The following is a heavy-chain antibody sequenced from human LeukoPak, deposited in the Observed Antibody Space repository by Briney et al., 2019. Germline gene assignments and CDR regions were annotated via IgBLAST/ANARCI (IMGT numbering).Heavy chain of an antibody. V-gene: IGHV3-66*03. CDR3: ARVDGPFDY. Sequence: GGSLRLSCATSGFTVSSNYMSWVRQAPGEGLEWVSVIYDSGTKYYADSVKGRFTISRDNSKDTLYLQMNSLRAEDTAVYYCARVDGPFDYWGQGTLVTVSS. CDR1: GFTVSSNY. J-gene: IGHJ4*02. CDR2: IYDSGTK. D-gene: IGHD2-2*03.